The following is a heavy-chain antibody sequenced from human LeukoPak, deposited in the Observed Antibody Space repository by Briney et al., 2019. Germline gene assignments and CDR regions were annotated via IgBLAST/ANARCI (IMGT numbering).Heavy chain of an antibody. J-gene: IGHJ4*02. CDR1: GFTFSSYS. Sequence: GGSLRLSCAASGFTFSSYSMNWVRQAPGKGLEWVSSISSSSSYIYYADSVKGRFTISRDNAKNSLYLQMNSLRAEDTAVYYCASQGYCSSTSCATSAFDYWGQGTLVTVSS. CDR3: ASQGYCSSTSCATSAFDY. D-gene: IGHD2-2*01. V-gene: IGHV3-21*01. CDR2: ISSSSSYI.